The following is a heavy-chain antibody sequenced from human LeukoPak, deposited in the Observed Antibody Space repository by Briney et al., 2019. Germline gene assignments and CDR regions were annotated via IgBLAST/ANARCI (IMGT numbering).Heavy chain of an antibody. J-gene: IGHJ4*02. V-gene: IGHV1-18*01. CDR1: GYTFTSYG. D-gene: IGHD2-15*01. Sequence: GASVKVSCKASGYTFTSYGISWVRQAPGQGLAWMGWISAYNGNTNYAQKLQGRVTMTTDTSTSTAYMELRSLRSDDTAVYYCARDDRSGGSCFFDYWGQGTLVTVSS. CDR3: ARDDRSGGSCFFDY. CDR2: ISAYNGNT.